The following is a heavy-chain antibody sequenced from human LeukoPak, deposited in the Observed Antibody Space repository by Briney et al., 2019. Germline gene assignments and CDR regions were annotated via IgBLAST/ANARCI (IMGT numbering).Heavy chain of an antibody. Sequence: GASVKVSCKASGYTXTNYAISWVRQAPGQGLEWMGWVSAYNGDTRYAQNLQGRLTMTTETSTSTAYMELRSLRSDDTAMYHCARFSLGAAAAGFDPWGQGTLVTVSS. CDR1: GYTXTNYA. V-gene: IGHV1-18*01. J-gene: IGHJ5*02. D-gene: IGHD6-13*01. CDR3: ARFSLGAAAAGFDP. CDR2: VSAYNGDT.